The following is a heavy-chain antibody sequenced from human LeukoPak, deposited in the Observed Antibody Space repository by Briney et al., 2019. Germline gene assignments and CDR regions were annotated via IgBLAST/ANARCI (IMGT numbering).Heavy chain of an antibody. CDR2: IIPIFGTA. J-gene: IGHJ6*03. CDR3: ARGSGYCSSTSCYYYYYYMDV. V-gene: IGHV1-69*13. D-gene: IGHD2-2*01. Sequence: GASVKVSCKASGGTFSSYAISWVRQAPGQGLEWMGGIIPIFGTANYAQKFQGTVTITADESTSTAYMELSSLRSEDTAVYYCARGSGYCSSTSCYYYYYYMDVWGKGTTVTVSS. CDR1: GGTFSSYA.